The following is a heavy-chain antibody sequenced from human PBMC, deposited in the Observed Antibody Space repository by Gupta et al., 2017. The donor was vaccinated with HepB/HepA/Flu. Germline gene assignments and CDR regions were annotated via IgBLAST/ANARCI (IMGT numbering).Heavy chain of an antibody. Sequence: EVQLVESGGGLVKPGGSLRISCAASGFTFSQYRMNWVRQAPGKGREWVSSISSSGNYLYYADSMKGRFTVSRDNARNSLFLEMKSLRAEDTAIYYCARYTSDGYNYDSWGQGTLVTVSS. V-gene: IGHV3-21*01. CDR3: ARYTSDGYNYDS. CDR2: ISSSGNYL. J-gene: IGHJ5*01. CDR1: GFTFSQYR. D-gene: IGHD5-24*01.